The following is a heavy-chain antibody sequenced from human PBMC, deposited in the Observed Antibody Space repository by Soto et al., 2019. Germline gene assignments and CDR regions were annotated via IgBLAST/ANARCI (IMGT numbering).Heavy chain of an antibody. CDR1: SGSISSSNW. CDR3: ATAPWYSSSSRGNY. Sequence: SETLSLTCAVSSGSISSSNWWSWVRQPPGKGLEWIGEIYHSGSTNYNPSLKSRVTISVDKSKNQFSLKLSSVTAADTAVYYCATAPWYSSSSRGNYWGQGTLVTVSS. CDR2: IYHSGST. D-gene: IGHD6-6*01. J-gene: IGHJ4*02. V-gene: IGHV4-4*02.